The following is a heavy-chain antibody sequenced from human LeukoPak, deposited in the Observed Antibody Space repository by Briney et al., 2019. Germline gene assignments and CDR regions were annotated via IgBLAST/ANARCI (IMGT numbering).Heavy chain of an antibody. V-gene: IGHV1-69*13. D-gene: IGHD2-2*01. CDR3: ARGELVPAATHYYYYYYMDV. J-gene: IGHJ6*03. CDR2: IIPIFGTA. Sequence: SVKVSCKASGGTFSSYAISWVRQAPGQGLEWMGGIIPIFGTANYAQKFQGRVTITADESTSTAYMELSSLRSEDTAVYYCARGELVPAATHYYYYYYMDVWGKGTTVTISS. CDR1: GGTFSSYA.